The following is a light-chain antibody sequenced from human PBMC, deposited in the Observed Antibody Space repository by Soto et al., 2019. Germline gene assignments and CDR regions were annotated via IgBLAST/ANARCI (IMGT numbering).Light chain of an antibody. V-gene: IGLV7-43*01. J-gene: IGLJ2*01. CDR2: GTN. CDR3: LLYYGGAPLV. CDR1: TGAVTSGYY. Sequence: QAVVTQEPSLTVSPGGTVTLTCASSTGAVTSGYYPNWFQQKPGQAPRALIYGTNNKHSWTPARFSGFLLGGKAALTLSGVLPEDEAEYYCLLYYGGAPLVFGGGIKLTVL.